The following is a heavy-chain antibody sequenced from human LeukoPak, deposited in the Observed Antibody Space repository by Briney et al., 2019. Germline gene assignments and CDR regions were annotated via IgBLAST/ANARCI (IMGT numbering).Heavy chain of an antibody. Sequence: ASVKVSCKASGYTFTAYYIHWVRQAPGQGLEWMGWINPNSGGTSYAQKFQGKVTMTRDTSISTAYMELSSLRSDDTAVYYCARLSCSGGTCYSSRGNFDYWGQGTLVTVSS. CDR1: GYTFTAYY. V-gene: IGHV1-2*02. J-gene: IGHJ4*02. CDR3: ARLSCSGGTCYSSRGNFDY. CDR2: INPNSGGT. D-gene: IGHD2-15*01.